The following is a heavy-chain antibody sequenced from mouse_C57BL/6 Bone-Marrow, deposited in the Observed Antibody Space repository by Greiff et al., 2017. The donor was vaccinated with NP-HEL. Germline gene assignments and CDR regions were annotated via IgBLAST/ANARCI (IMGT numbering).Heavy chain of an antibody. CDR2: ISNGGGST. Sequence: EVHLVESGGGLVQPGGSLKLSCAASGFTFSDYYMYWVRQTPEKRLEWVAYISNGGGSTYYPDTVKGRFTISRDNAKNTLYLQMSRLKSEDTAMYYCAGAYGNYVWYFDVWGTGTTVTVSS. J-gene: IGHJ1*03. D-gene: IGHD2-10*02. CDR1: GFTFSDYY. CDR3: AGAYGNYVWYFDV. V-gene: IGHV5-12*01.